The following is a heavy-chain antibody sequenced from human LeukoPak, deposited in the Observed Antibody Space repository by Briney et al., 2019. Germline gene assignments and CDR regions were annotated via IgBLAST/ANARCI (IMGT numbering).Heavy chain of an antibody. CDR2: ISYDGGNK. CDR1: GFTFSTFA. V-gene: IGHV3-30*18. D-gene: IGHD6-19*01. Sequence: GGSLRLSCAASGFTFSTFAMHWVRQPPGKRREWVAVISYDGGNKYYGGSVKGRFTISRDNSKNTLYLQMNSLRAEDTAVYYCAKDLAQWLVRGGYYYYGMDVWGQGTPVTVSS. J-gene: IGHJ6*02. CDR3: AKDLAQWLVRGGYYYYGMDV.